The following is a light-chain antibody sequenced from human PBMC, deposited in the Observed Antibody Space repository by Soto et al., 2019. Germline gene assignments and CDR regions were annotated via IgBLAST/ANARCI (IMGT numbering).Light chain of an antibody. J-gene: IGLJ2*01. V-gene: IGLV2-14*01. CDR2: DVS. CDR3: SSSTTTTPL. CDR1: SSDVGGYSY. Sequence: QSALTQPASVSGSPGQSITISCTGSSSDVGGYSYVSWYQQHPGKAPKLMIYDVSYRPSGVSDRFSGSKSGNTASLTISGLQAEDEADYFCSSSTTTTPLFGGGTKLTVL.